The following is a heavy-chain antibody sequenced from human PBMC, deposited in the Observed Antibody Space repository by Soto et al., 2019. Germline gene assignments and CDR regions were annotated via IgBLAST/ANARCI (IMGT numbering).Heavy chain of an antibody. CDR3: ARAPARYCSGGSCYYWFDP. Sequence: ASVKVSCKASGYTFTSYDINWVRQATEQGLEWMGWMNPNSGNTGYAQKFQGRVTMTRNTSISTAYMELSSLRSEDTAVYYCARAPARYCSGGSCYYWFDPWGQGTLVTVSS. V-gene: IGHV1-8*01. D-gene: IGHD2-15*01. CDR2: MNPNSGNT. J-gene: IGHJ5*02. CDR1: GYTFTSYD.